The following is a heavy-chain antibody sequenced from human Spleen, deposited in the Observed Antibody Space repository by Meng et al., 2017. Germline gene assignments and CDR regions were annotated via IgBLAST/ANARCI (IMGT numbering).Heavy chain of an antibody. V-gene: IGHV4-39*07. D-gene: IGHD3-9*01. J-gene: IGHJ1*01. CDR3: ARVGQYYDILTGYSFQYFQH. CDR2: IYYSGST. CDR1: GGSISSSSYY. Sequence: SETLSLTCTVSGGSISSSSYYWGWIRQPPGKGLEWIGSIYYSGSTYYNPSLKSRVTISVDTSKNQFSLKLSSVTAADTAVYYCARVGQYYDILTGYSFQYFQHWGQGTLVTVSS.